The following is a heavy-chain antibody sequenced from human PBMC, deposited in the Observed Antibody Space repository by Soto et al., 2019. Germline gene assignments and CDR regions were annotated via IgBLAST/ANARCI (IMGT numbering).Heavy chain of an antibody. CDR1: GGTFSSYA. Sequence: SVKVSCKASGGTFSSYAISWVRQAPGQGLEWMGGIIPIFGTANYAQKFQGRVTITADESTSTAYMELSSLRSEDTAVYYCARDRSGYSYGYSDYWGQGTLVTVSS. D-gene: IGHD5-18*01. J-gene: IGHJ4*02. CDR3: ARDRSGYSYGYSDY. V-gene: IGHV1-69*13. CDR2: IIPIFGTA.